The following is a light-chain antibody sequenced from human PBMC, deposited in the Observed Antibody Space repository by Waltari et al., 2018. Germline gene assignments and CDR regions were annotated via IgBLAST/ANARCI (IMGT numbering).Light chain of an antibody. Sequence: QPVVTQPPSAAGTPGQRVTISCSGSRSNIESNPVNWYQQLPGRAPKVLIYSNSQRPSGVPDRFSGSKSGKSASLAISGLQSEDEADYYCASWGYSLNGVVFGGGTKLTVL. V-gene: IGLV1-44*01. CDR1: RSNIESNP. CDR3: ASWGYSLNGVV. CDR2: SNS. J-gene: IGLJ2*01.